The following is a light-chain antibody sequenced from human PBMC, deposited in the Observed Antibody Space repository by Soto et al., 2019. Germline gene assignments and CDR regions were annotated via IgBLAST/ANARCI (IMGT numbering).Light chain of an antibody. V-gene: IGKV3-20*01. Sequence: EIVMTQSPATQSVSPGERATLSCRASQSVSSSYLAWYQQKPGQAPRLLIYGASSRATGIPDRFSGSGSGTDFTLSISRLEPEDFAVYYCQQYGSSGTFGQGTKVDIK. CDR2: GAS. CDR3: QQYGSSGT. J-gene: IGKJ1*01. CDR1: QSVSSSY.